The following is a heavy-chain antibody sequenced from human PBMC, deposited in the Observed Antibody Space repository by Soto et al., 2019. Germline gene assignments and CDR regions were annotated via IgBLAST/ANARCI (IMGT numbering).Heavy chain of an antibody. CDR1: GFTFSSYS. D-gene: IGHD2-8*01. J-gene: IGHJ3*01. V-gene: IGHV3-21*01. Sequence: EVQLVESGGGLVKPGGSLRLSCAASGFTFSSYSMNWVRQAPGKGLEWVSSISSGSDYIFYXXSVKGRFTISRDNAKXXXXXXXXXXXXXDTAVYXXXRSPVGDAFNVWGQGTVVTVSS. CDR3: XRSPVGDAFNV. CDR2: ISSGSDYI.